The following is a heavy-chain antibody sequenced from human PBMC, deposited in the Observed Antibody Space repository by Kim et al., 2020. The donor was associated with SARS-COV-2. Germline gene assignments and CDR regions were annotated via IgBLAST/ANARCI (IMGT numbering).Heavy chain of an antibody. CDR1: GGSISSSSYY. CDR2: IYYSGST. V-gene: IGHV4-39*07. CDR3: ARARYSSRMKYFQH. D-gene: IGHD6-13*01. J-gene: IGHJ1*01. Sequence: SETLSLTCTVSGGSISSSSYYWGWIRQPPGKGLEWIGSIYYSGSTYYNPSLKSRVTISVDTSKNQFSLKLSSVTAADTAVYYCARARYSSRMKYFQHWGQGTLVTVSS.